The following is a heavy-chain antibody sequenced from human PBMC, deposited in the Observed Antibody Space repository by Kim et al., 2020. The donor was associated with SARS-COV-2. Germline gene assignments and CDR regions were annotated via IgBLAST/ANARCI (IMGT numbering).Heavy chain of an antibody. D-gene: IGHD5-18*01. Sequence: SVKVSCKASGGTFSSYTISWVRQAPGQGLEWMGRIIPILGISNYAQKFQGRVTITADKSTSKSYMELSSMRSEDTAVYYCARDISIGNIQPWLKGAFDIWGQGTIVTVSS. CDR1: GGTFSSYT. CDR2: IIPILGIS. V-gene: IGHV1-69*04. CDR3: ARDISIGNIQPWLKGAFDI. J-gene: IGHJ3*02.